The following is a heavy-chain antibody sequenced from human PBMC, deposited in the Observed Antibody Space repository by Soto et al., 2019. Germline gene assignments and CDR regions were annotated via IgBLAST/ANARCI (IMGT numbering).Heavy chain of an antibody. D-gene: IGHD3-22*01. Sequence: EVQLVESGGGLVQPGGSLRLSCAASGFTFSSYDMHWVRHGTGKGLEWVSAIGTAGDTYYPGSVKGLFTISRENAKNSLYLQMNRLIAGDTAVYYCARSPPGGYHYYYGLDVWGQGTTVTVSS. CDR1: GFTFSSYD. CDR2: IGTAGDT. CDR3: ARSPPGGYHYYYGLDV. V-gene: IGHV3-13*04. J-gene: IGHJ6*02.